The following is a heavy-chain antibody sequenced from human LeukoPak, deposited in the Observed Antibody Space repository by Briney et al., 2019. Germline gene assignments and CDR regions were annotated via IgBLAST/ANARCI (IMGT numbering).Heavy chain of an antibody. J-gene: IGHJ6*03. CDR3: ARARGGGKYYYYYYMDV. CDR1: GFRFRSYA. Sequence: GGSLRLSCAASGFRFRSYAMRWVRQAPGKGLEWVSYISSSSTIYYADSVKGRFTISRDNAKNSRYLQMNSLRAEDTAVYYCARARGGGKYYYYYYMDVWGKGTTVTVSS. V-gene: IGHV3-48*04. CDR2: ISSSSTI. D-gene: IGHD3-10*01.